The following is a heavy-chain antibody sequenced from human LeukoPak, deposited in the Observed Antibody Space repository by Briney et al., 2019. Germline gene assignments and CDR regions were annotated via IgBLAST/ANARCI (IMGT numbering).Heavy chain of an antibody. Sequence: GGSLRLSCAASGFTFSSYWMNWVRQVPGKGLEWVSRISGDGSSKNYADSVKGRFTISRDNAENTLYLQMNSLRAEDTAVYYCARQAKEVPNDYCGQGTLVTLSS. CDR2: ISGDGSSK. J-gene: IGHJ4*02. CDR1: GFTFSSYW. V-gene: IGHV3-74*01. CDR3: ARQAKEVPNDY.